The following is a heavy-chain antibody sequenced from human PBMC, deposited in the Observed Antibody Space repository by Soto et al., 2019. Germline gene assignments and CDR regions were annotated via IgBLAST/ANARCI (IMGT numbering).Heavy chain of an antibody. D-gene: IGHD5-18*01. CDR3: ARSPGYSYGLGFDY. V-gene: IGHV3-74*01. CDR2: INSDGSST. CDR1: GFTFSSFW. J-gene: IGHJ4*02. Sequence: PGGSLRLSCAASGFTFSSFWMHWVRQAPGKGLVWVSRINSDGSSTSYADSVKGRFTISRDNAKNTLYLQMNSLRAEDTAVYYCARSPGYSYGLGFDYWGQGTLVTSPQ.